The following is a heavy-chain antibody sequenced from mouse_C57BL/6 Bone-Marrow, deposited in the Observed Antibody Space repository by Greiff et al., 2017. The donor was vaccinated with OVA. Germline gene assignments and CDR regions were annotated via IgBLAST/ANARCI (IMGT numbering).Heavy chain of an antibody. J-gene: IGHJ3*01. CDR1: GFTFSDYG. D-gene: IGHD2-4*01. CDR3: ARWILGYDYDGAFAY. Sequence: EVQGVESGGGLVQPGGSLKLSCAASGFTFSDYGMAWVRQAPRKGPEWVAFISNLAYSIYYADTVTGRFTISRENAKNTLYLEMSSLRSEDTAMYYCARWILGYDYDGAFAYWGQGTLVTVSA. CDR2: ISNLAYSI. V-gene: IGHV5-15*01.